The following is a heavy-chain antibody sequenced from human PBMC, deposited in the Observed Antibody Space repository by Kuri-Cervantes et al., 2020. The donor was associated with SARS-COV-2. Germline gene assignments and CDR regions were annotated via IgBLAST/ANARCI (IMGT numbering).Heavy chain of an antibody. CDR3: ASSGWDYYDSSGYYYYYGMDV. V-gene: IGHV3-23*01. CDR1: GFTFSSYA. Sequence: GGSLRLSCAASGFTFSSYAMSWVRQAPGKGLEWVSAISGSGGSTYYADSVKGRFTISRDNSKNTLYLQMNSLRAEDTAVYYCASSGWDYYDSSGYYYYYGMDVWGQGTTVTVSS. D-gene: IGHD3-22*01. J-gene: IGHJ6*02. CDR2: ISGSGGST.